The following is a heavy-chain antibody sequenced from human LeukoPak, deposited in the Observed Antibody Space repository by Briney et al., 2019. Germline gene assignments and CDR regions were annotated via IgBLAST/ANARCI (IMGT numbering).Heavy chain of an antibody. D-gene: IGHD3-10*01. Sequence: ASVKVSCKASGYTFINYDFSWVRQAPGQGLEWMGWINPNSGGTNYAQKFQGRVTMTRDTSISTAYMELSRLRSDDTAVYYCASGRGWFGEENNWFDPWGQGTLVTVSS. CDR2: INPNSGGT. CDR1: GYTFINYD. J-gene: IGHJ5*02. CDR3: ASGRGWFGEENNWFDP. V-gene: IGHV1-2*02.